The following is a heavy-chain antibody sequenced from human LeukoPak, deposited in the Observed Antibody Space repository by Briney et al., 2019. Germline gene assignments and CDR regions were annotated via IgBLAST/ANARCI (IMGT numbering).Heavy chain of an antibody. CDR2: MDKETNLYAT. V-gene: IGHV3-73*01. CDR1: GFTFSDYA. D-gene: IGHD1-26*01. J-gene: IGHJ5*01. Sequence: PGGSLKLSCVASGFTFSDYAIHWVRQSSGKGLEWIGHMDKETNLYATALAASVKGRLTDSRHDSKNTAYLHMNSLKTEDTALYYCTRNSGTYNWFDPWGQGTLVTVSS. CDR3: TRNSGTYNWFDP.